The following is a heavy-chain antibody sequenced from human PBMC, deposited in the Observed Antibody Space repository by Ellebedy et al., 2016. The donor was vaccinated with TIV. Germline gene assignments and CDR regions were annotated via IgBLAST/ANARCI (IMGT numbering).Heavy chain of an antibody. CDR1: GFTFSTYR. V-gene: IGHV3-74*01. CDR2: IDGDGTNT. D-gene: IGHD3-22*01. Sequence: PGGSLRLSCAASGFTFSTYRMHWVRQAPGKGLVWVSRIDGDGTNTAYADSVKGRFSISRDNAENTLYLHMNSLRAEDTAVYYCARDQTNYHPGTSGFNWGQGTLVTVSS. CDR3: ARDQTNYHPGTSGFN. J-gene: IGHJ4*02.